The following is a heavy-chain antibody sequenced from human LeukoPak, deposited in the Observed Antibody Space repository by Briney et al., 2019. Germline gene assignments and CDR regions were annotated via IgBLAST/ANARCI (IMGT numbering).Heavy chain of an antibody. V-gene: IGHV3-7*03. D-gene: IGHD3-22*01. CDR3: AKRDFTGHYFPFDN. Sequence: GGSLRLSCAASGFTFRNYWMSWVRQAPGTGLEWVANIKQDGSDRNYVTSVRGRFTISRDNAESSLFLQMNSLRAEDTAVYYCAKRDFTGHYFPFDNWGQGTLVTVSS. CDR2: IKQDGSDR. J-gene: IGHJ4*02. CDR1: GFTFRNYW.